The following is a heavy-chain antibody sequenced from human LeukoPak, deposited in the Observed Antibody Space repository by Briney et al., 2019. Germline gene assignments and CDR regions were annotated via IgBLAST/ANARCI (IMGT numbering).Heavy chain of an antibody. Sequence: PGGSLRLSCAASGFTFSDYYMSWIRQAPGKGLEWVSYISSSSSYTNYADSVKVRFTISRDNAKNSLYLQMNSLRAEDTAVYYCARKPTYYDILTVYFDYWAQGTLVTVSS. V-gene: IGHV3-11*06. D-gene: IGHD3-9*01. CDR3: ARKPTYYDILTVYFDY. CDR1: GFTFSDYY. J-gene: IGHJ4*02. CDR2: ISSSSSYT.